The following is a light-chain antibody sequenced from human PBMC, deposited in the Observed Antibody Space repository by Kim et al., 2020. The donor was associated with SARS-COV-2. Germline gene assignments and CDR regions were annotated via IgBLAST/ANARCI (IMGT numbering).Light chain of an antibody. CDR1: TTSVTSGHY. Sequence: RTVTLTCGSNTTSVTSGHYPFSYQPKPAHAPSTLIYDTHQKQSWTPTRFSGSRRGGKAALTVSGAQHEDESDCYCLLYYSGNRVFGGGTKLTVL. J-gene: IGLJ3*02. CDR3: LLYYSGNRV. CDR2: DTH. V-gene: IGLV7-46*01.